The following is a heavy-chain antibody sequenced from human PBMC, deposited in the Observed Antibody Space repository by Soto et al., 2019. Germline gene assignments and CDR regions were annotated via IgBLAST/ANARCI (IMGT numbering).Heavy chain of an antibody. CDR2: ISYDGSNQ. D-gene: IGHD3-10*01. CDR3: GKDLVVRGVIDY. J-gene: IGHJ4*02. V-gene: IGHV3-30*18. CDR1: GFTFSSYG. Sequence: QVQLVESGGGVVQPGRSLRLSCAASGFTFSSYGMHWVRQAPGKGLEWVAVISYDGSNQYYADSVKGRFTISRDNSKNTLDRQRNRPRAEYSAVYYWGKDLVVRGVIDYWGQGTLVTVSS.